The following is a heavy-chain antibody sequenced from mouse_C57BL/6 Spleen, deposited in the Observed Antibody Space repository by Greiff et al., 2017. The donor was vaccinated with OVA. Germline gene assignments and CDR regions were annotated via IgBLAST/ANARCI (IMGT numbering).Heavy chain of an antibody. CDR3: ARRRDVKGYAMDY. Sequence: VQLQESGAELARPGASVKLSCKASGYTFTSYGISWVKQRTGQGLEWIGEIYPRSGNTYYNEKFKGKATLTADKSSSTAYMELRSLTSEDSAVYFCARRRDVKGYAMDYWGQGTSVTVSS. CDR2: IYPRSGNT. V-gene: IGHV1-81*01. CDR1: GYTFTSYG. J-gene: IGHJ4*01.